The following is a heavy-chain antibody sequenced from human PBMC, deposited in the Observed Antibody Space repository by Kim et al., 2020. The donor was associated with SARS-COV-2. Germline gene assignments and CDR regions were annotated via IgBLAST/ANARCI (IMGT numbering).Heavy chain of an antibody. V-gene: IGHV3-9*01. CDR3: AKGISSSWLYYYDY. Sequence: ADCGKGRFTISRDNAKNTLYLQMNSLRVEDTALYYCAKGISSSWLYYYDYGGQGPLVTLSS. D-gene: IGHD6-13*01. J-gene: IGHJ4*02.